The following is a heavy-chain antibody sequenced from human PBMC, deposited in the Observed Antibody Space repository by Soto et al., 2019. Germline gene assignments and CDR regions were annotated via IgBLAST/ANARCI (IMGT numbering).Heavy chain of an antibody. V-gene: IGHV1-69*13. Sequence: QVQLVHSGAEVKKPGSSVKVSCKASGGTFSTYGINWVRLAPGQGLEWMGWIIPKFGTTKNAQKFQGRVTLTADESTNTSYMELKYLRSEDTAVSFCAREVDPYYGGNSLSLDYFGQGTLVTVSS. CDR3: AREVDPYYGGNSLSLDY. D-gene: IGHD4-17*01. CDR2: IIPKFGTT. CDR1: GGTFSTYG. J-gene: IGHJ4*02.